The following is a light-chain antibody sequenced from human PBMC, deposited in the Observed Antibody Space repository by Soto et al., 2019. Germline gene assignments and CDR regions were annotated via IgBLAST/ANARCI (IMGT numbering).Light chain of an antibody. J-gene: IGKJ1*01. CDR1: QSIGRF. V-gene: IGKV1-5*01. CDR2: DAS. CDR3: KQCYMGWK. Sequence: DIQMTQSPSTLSSSVGDRVTITFRASQSIGRFLAWYQHQPGKAPKLLIYDASTVESGVPSRFSGTGSGTEFTFSITSLQPEDFGTYYCKQCYMGWKFGQGTKVDIK.